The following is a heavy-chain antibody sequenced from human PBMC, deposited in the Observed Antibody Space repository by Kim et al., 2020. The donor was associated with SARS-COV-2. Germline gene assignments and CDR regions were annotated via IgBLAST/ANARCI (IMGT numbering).Heavy chain of an antibody. CDR3: ASEMTLRRGDWGNGFDI. V-gene: IGHV3-21*01. J-gene: IGHJ3*02. CDR1: RFTFSDYT. Sequence: GGSLRLSCAASRFTFSDYTMHWVRQAPGKGLEWVSSITGSSTYTYYAGSVKGRFTISRDNAKKSLYLQMNSLRAEDTAVYFCASEMTLRRGDWGNGFDIWGQGTMVTVSS. CDR2: ITGSSTYT. D-gene: IGHD7-27*01.